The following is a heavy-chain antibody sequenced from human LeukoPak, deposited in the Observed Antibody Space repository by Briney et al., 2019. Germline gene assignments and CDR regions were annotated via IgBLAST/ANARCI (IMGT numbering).Heavy chain of an antibody. Sequence: SETLSLTCAVYGGSFSGYYWSWIRQPPGKGLEWIGEINHSGSTNYNPSLKSQVTISVDTSKNQFSLKLSSVTAADTAVYYCARGLLWSRDWFDPWGQGTLVTVSS. CDR1: GGSFSGYY. D-gene: IGHD3-10*01. CDR3: ARGLLWSRDWFDP. CDR2: INHSGST. V-gene: IGHV4-34*01. J-gene: IGHJ5*02.